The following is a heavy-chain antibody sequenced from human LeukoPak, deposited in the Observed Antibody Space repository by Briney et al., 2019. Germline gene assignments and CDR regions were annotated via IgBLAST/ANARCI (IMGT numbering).Heavy chain of an antibody. CDR2: ISSSGSTI. CDR1: GFTFSSYA. V-gene: IGHV3-48*04. Sequence: PGGSLRLSCAASGFTFSSYAMHWVRQAPGKGLEWVSYISSSGSTIYYADSVRGRFTISRDNAKNSLFLQMNSLRAEDTAVYYCARGAFVFDPWGQGTLVTVSS. CDR3: ARGAFVFDP. J-gene: IGHJ5*02.